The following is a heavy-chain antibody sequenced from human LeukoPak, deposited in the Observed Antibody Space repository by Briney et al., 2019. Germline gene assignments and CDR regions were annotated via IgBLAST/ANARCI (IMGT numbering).Heavy chain of an antibody. Sequence: SGTLSLTCDVSGGSVTTTNWWTWVRQPPGKGLEWIGEVHLDGRTNYNPSLRSLLTMSVDLSENHVSLKLTSVTAADTAVYYCAREGGYFRPLDYSGQGTLVTVS. V-gene: IGHV4-4*02. D-gene: IGHD3-22*01. CDR3: AREGGYFRPLDY. CDR1: GGSVTTTNW. J-gene: IGHJ4*02. CDR2: VHLDGRT.